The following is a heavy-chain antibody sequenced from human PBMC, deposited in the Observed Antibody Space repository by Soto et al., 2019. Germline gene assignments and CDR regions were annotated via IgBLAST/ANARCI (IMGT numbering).Heavy chain of an antibody. D-gene: IGHD3-3*01. J-gene: IGHJ6*02. V-gene: IGHV1-69*13. CDR2: IIPIFGTA. Sequence: GASVKVSCKASGGTFSSYAIRWVRQAPGQGLEWMGGIIPIFGTANYAQKFQGRVTITADESTRTAYMELSSLRSEDTAVYYCARQRKRFLEWPSSRTPDLDYYYGMDVWGQGTTVTVSS. CDR3: ARQRKRFLEWPSSRTPDLDYYYGMDV. CDR1: GGTFSSYA.